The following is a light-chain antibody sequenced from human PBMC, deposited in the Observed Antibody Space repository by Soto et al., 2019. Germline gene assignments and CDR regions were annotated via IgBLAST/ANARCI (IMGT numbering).Light chain of an antibody. CDR2: WAS. CDR1: QSVLYSSNNKNY. J-gene: IGKJ2*01. V-gene: IGKV4-1*01. Sequence: DIVMTQSPDSLAVSLGETATISCKSSQSVLYSSNNKNYLAWYQQKPGQPPKLLIYWASTRESGVPDRFSGSGSATDFTLTITSLQAEDVAVYYCQQYYTPVYTFGQGTKLEIK. CDR3: QQYYTPVYT.